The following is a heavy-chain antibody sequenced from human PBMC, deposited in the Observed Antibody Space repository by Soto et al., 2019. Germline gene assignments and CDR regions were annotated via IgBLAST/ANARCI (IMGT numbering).Heavy chain of an antibody. V-gene: IGHV1-46*01. Sequence: ASVKVSCKASGYTFTNYYIHWVRQAPGQGLEWMGIINPSDGSTSYAQRFQGRVTMTRDTSTNTVYMELNSLRSEDTALFYCARIKAAQTSSPYYFDFWGQGTLVTVSS. CDR3: ARIKAAQTSSPYYFDF. CDR2: INPSDGST. J-gene: IGHJ4*02. CDR1: GYTFTNYY. D-gene: IGHD6-6*01.